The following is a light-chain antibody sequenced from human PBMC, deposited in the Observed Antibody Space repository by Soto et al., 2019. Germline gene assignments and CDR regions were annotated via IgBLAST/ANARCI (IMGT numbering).Light chain of an antibody. J-gene: IGKJ2*01. CDR2: KAS. V-gene: IGKV1-5*03. Sequence: DIQMTQSPSTLSASVGDTVTITCRASQSISSWLAWYQQKPGKVPKILVYKASSLESGVPSRFSGSGYGTEFTLTISSLQPDDFATYYCQQHNDYATFGQGT. CDR1: QSISSW. CDR3: QQHNDYAT.